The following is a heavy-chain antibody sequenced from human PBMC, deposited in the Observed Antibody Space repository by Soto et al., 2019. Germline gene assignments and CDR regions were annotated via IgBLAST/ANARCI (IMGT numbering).Heavy chain of an antibody. CDR3: ARSVVITYSSSHPLAPTLDY. V-gene: IGHV1-46*01. CDR2: INPSGGST. CDR1: GYTFTSYY. Sequence: GASVKVSCKASGYTFTSYYIHWVRQAPGQGLEWMGIINPSGGSTSYAQKFQGRVTMTRDTSTSTVYMELSSLRSEDTAVYYCARSVVITYSSSHPLAPTLDYWGQGTLVTVSS. J-gene: IGHJ4*02. D-gene: IGHD3-22*01.